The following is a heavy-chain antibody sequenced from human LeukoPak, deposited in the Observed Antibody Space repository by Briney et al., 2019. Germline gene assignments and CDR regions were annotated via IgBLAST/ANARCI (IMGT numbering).Heavy chain of an antibody. CDR3: ANQLVVPAAIVSYYYYGMDV. CDR1: GFTFSSYA. D-gene: IGHD2-2*02. Sequence: QPGGSLRLSCAASGFTFSSYAMSWVRQAPGKGLEWVSAISGSGGSTYYADSVKGRFTISRDNSKNTLYLQMNSLRAEDTAVYYCANQLVVPAAIVSYYYYGMDVWGQGTTVTVSS. J-gene: IGHJ6*02. CDR2: ISGSGGST. V-gene: IGHV3-23*01.